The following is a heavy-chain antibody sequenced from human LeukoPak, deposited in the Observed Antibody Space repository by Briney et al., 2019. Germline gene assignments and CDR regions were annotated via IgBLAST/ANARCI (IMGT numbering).Heavy chain of an antibody. Sequence: GGSLRLSCAASGITFSTYWMHWVRQAPGKGLVWVSRINSDGSTTSYVDSVEGRFTISRDNAKNTLYLQMNSLRDEDTAVYYCARAGTVVDYDPSDAFDVWGQGTMVTVSS. V-gene: IGHV3-74*01. D-gene: IGHD3-22*01. CDR2: INSDGSTT. J-gene: IGHJ3*01. CDR1: GITFSTYW. CDR3: ARAGTVVDYDPSDAFDV.